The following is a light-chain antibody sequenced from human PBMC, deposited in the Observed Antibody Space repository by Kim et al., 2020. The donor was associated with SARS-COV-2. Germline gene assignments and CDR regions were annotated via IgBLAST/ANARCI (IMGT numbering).Light chain of an antibody. V-gene: IGLV2-11*01. J-gene: IGLJ1*01. CDR3: CSYAGSYTEV. CDR1: SSDVGGYNY. CDR2: DVS. Sequence: QSALTQPRSVSGSPGQSVTISCTGTSSDVGGYNYVSWYQQHPGKAPKLMIYDVSKRPSGVPDRFSGSKSGNTDSLTISGLQAEDEADYYCCSYAGSYTEVFGTGTKVTVL.